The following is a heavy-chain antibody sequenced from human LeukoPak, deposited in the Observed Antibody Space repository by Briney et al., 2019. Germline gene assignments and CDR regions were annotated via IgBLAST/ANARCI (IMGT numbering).Heavy chain of an antibody. CDR2: IRYDGSNK. CDR3: ATIGYYGSGSLFDY. CDR1: GFTFSSYG. V-gene: IGHV3-30*02. D-gene: IGHD3-10*01. J-gene: IGHJ4*02. Sequence: GGSLRLSCAASGFTFSSYGMHRVRQAPGKGLEWVAFIRYDGSNKYYADSVKGRFTISRDNSKNTLYLQMNSLRAEDTAVYYCATIGYYGSGSLFDYWGQGTLVTVSS.